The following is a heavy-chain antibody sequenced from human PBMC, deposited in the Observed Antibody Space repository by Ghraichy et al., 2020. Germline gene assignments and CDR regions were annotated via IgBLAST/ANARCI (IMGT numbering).Heavy chain of an antibody. V-gene: IGHV3-48*03. D-gene: IGHD5-18*01. CDR3: ARARGIQLWPIYGMDV. J-gene: IGHJ6*02. Sequence: SLRLSCAASGFTFDTYEMKWVRQAPGKGLEWISYISSSGTTIYYADSVKGRFTISRDNAKNSLFLQMNSLRVEDTAVYYCARARGIQLWPIYGMDVWGQGTTVTVSS. CDR1: GFTFDTYE. CDR2: ISSSGTTI.